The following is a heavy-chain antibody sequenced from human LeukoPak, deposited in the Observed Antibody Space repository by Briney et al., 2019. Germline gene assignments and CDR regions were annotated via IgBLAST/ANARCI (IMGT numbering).Heavy chain of an antibody. CDR2: IYISGST. J-gene: IGHJ6*03. CDR1: GVSISSYY. CDR3: ARDGRADIVATAWDYYYYYMDV. V-gene: IGHV4-4*07. D-gene: IGHD5-12*01. Sequence: SETLSLTCTVSGVSISSYYWSWIRQPAGKGLEWIGRIYISGSTNYNPSLKRRVTMSVDTSKNQCSLKLSAVTAADTAVYYCARDGRADIVATAWDYYYYYMDVWGKGTTVTVSS.